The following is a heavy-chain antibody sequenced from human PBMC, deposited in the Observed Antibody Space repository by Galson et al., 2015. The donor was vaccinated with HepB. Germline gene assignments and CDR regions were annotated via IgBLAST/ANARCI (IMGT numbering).Heavy chain of an antibody. CDR3: ARHQAYYDILTGYYGGIPLDY. V-gene: IGHV4-39*01. J-gene: IGHJ4*02. CDR1: GGSISSSSYY. D-gene: IGHD3-9*01. CDR2: IYYSGST. Sequence: SETLSLTCTVSGGSISSSSYYWGWIRQPPGKGLEWIGSIYYSGSTYYNPSLKSRVTISVDTSKNQFSLKLSSVTAADTAVYYCARHQAYYDILTGYYGGIPLDYWGQGTLVTVSS.